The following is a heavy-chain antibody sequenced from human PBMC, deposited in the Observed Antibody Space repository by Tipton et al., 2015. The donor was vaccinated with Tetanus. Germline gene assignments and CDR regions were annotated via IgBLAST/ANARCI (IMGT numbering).Heavy chain of an antibody. V-gene: IGHV3-11*01. CDR2: IGPSGTTM. Sequence: YIGPSGTTMYYADSVKGRFTISRDNTKNSLYLQLNSLRVEDTAVYFCARKMRGSGSYDYWGQGTPVTVSS. J-gene: IGHJ4*02. CDR3: ARKMRGSGSYDY. D-gene: IGHD3-10*01.